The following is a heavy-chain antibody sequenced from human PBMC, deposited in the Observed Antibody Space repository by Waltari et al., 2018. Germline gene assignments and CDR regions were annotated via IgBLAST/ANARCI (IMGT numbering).Heavy chain of an antibody. D-gene: IGHD2-2*01. J-gene: IGHJ4*02. V-gene: IGHV3-7*01. CDR3: ATSRTFDY. Sequence: EVQLVESGGGLVQPGGSLRLSCVASGFPFSSSWMNWVRQAPGKGLEWVANIKQDGSEKYFVDSVKGRFTISRDNAKNSLFLQMNSLRAEDTAVYYCATSRTFDYWGQGTLVTVSS. CDR2: IKQDGSEK. CDR1: GFPFSSSW.